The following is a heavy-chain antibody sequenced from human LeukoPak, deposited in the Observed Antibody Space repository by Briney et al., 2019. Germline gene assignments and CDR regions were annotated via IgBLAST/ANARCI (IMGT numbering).Heavy chain of an antibody. D-gene: IGHD6-13*01. Sequence: SETLSLTCAVYGGSFSGYYWSWIRQPPGKGLEWIGEINHSGSTNYNPSLKSRVTISVDTSKNQFSLKLSSVTAADTAVYYCAAGQLVGGYFDYWGQGTLVTVSS. CDR2: INHSGST. CDR3: AAGQLVGGYFDY. V-gene: IGHV4-34*01. CDR1: GGSFSGYY. J-gene: IGHJ4*02.